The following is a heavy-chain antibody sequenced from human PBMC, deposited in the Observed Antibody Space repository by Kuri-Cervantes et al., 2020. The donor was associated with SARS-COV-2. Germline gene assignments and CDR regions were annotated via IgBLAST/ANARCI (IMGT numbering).Heavy chain of an antibody. CDR1: GYTFTSYG. V-gene: IGHV1-3*04. D-gene: IGHD7-27*01. Sequence: ASVKVSCKASGYTFTSYGISWVRQAPGQGLEWMGWINIGNGNTKYSQKFQGRVTITRNTSATTAYMELSSLRSEDTAVYYCARVDSWGSGFDYWGQGTLVTVSS. CDR3: ARVDSWGSGFDY. J-gene: IGHJ4*02. CDR2: INIGNGNT.